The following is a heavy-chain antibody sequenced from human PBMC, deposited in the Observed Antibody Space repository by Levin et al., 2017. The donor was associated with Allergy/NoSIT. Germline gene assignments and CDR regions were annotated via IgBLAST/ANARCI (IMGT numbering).Heavy chain of an antibody. CDR2: IKSKTDGGTT. CDR3: TAPTPNCSGGSCSIDY. V-gene: IGHV3-15*01. J-gene: IGHJ4*02. Sequence: GESLKISCAASGFTFSNAWMSWVRQAPGKGLEWVGRIKSKTDGGTTDYAAPVKGRFTISRDDSKNTLYLQMNSLKTEDTAVYYCTAPTPNCSGGSCSIDYWGQGTLVTVSS. CDR1: GFTFSNAW. D-gene: IGHD2-15*01.